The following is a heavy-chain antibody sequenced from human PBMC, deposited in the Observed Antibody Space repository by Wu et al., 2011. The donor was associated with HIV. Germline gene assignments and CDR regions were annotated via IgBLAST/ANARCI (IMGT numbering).Heavy chain of an antibody. V-gene: IGHV1-18*01. CDR2: ISVYNGNR. D-gene: IGHD1-1*01. CDR1: GYTFTSYG. CDR3: ARRGTPGTTDY. Sequence: QVQLVQSGAEVKEPGASVKVSCKASGYTFTSYGISWVRQAPGQGLEWMGWISVYNGNRNYAQNLQGRVSMTTDTSSTTAYMELRSLRSDDTAVYYCARRGTPGTTDYWGQGTLVTVSS. J-gene: IGHJ4*02.